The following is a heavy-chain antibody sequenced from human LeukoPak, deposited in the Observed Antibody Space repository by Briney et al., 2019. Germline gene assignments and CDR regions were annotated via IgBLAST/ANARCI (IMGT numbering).Heavy chain of an antibody. CDR2: IKQDGSEK. CDR1: GFTFSSYS. CDR3: ARGVPSGVDYFDY. V-gene: IGHV3-7*01. Sequence: PGGSLRLFCAASGFTFSSYSMNWVRQAPGKGLEWVANIKQDGSEKYYVDSVKGRFTISRDNAKNSLFLQMSSLRAEDTAVYFCARGVPSGVDYFDYWGQGTLVTVSS. J-gene: IGHJ4*02. D-gene: IGHD6-19*01.